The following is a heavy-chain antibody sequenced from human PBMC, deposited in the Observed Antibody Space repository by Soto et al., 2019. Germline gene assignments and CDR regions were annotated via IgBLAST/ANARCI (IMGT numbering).Heavy chain of an antibody. V-gene: IGHV3-33*01. D-gene: IGHD3-16*02. J-gene: IGHJ4*02. CDR1: GFTFSSYG. CDR2: IWYDGSNK. Sequence: QVQLVESGGGVVQPGRSLRLSCAASGFTFSSYGMHWVRQAPGKGLEWVAVIWYDGSNKYYADSVKGRFTISRDNSKNTLYLQMNSLRAEDTAVYYCARENSVGPSYPDYWGQGTLVTVSS. CDR3: ARENSVGPSYPDY.